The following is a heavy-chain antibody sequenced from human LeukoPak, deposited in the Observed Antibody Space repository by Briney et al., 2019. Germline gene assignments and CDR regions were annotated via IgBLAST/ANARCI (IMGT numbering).Heavy chain of an antibody. CDR1: GGSISSYY. CDR3: ARGQWELLNPYNWFDP. CDR2: SYYSGST. J-gene: IGHJ5*02. V-gene: IGHV4-59*01. Sequence: KSSETLSLTCTVSGGSISSYYWSWIRQPPGKGLEWNGYSYYSGSTNYNPSLKSRVTISVNTSKNQFSLKLSSVTAAATAVYYCARGQWELLNPYNWFDPWGQGTLV. D-gene: IGHD1-26*01.